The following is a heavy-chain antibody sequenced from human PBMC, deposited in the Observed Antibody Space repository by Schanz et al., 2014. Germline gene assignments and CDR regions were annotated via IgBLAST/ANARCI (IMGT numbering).Heavy chain of an antibody. CDR3: ARDLIAAAESWFDP. CDR2: INPSGGST. CDR1: GYTFTSYY. D-gene: IGHD6-13*01. V-gene: IGHV1-46*01. Sequence: QVQLVQSGAEVKKPGASVKVSCKASGYTFTSYYMHWVRQAPGQGLEWMGIINPSGGSTSYAQKFQGRVTMTSDTAASTVYLHFSSLKSDDTAVYYCARDLIAAAESWFDPWGQGTPITVSS. J-gene: IGHJ5*02.